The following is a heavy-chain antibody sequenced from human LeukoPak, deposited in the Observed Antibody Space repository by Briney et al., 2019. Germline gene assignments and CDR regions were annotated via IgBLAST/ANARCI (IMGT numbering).Heavy chain of an antibody. CDR3: AKSLWQQLVQRTTLDY. CDR1: GFTFSSYA. D-gene: IGHD6-13*01. Sequence: GGSLRLSCAASGFTFSSYAMRWVRQAPGKGLEWVSAISGSGGSTYYADSVKGRFTISRDNSKNTLYLQMNSLRAEDTAVYYCAKSLWQQLVQRTTLDYWGQGTLVTVSS. CDR2: ISGSGGST. J-gene: IGHJ4*02. V-gene: IGHV3-23*01.